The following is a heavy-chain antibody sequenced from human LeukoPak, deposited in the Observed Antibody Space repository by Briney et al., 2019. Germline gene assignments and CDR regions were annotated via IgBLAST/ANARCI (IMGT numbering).Heavy chain of an antibody. V-gene: IGHV1-2*02. CDR2: INPNSGGT. J-gene: IGHJ4*02. CDR1: GYTFTGYY. Sequence: GVSVKVSCKASGYTFTGYYMHWVRRAPGQGLEWMGWINPNSGGTNYAQKFQGRVTMTRDTSISTAYMELSRLRSDDTAVYYCATSYGSSWESDWGQGTLVTVSS. CDR3: ATSYGSSWESD. D-gene: IGHD6-13*01.